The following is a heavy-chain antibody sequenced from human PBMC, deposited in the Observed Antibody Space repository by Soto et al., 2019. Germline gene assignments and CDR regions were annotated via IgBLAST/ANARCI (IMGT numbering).Heavy chain of an antibody. CDR1: GFTFSSYG. D-gene: IGHD2-15*01. V-gene: IGHV3-33*01. Sequence: GGSLRLSCAASGFTFSSYGMHWVRQAPGKGLEWVAVIWYDGSNKYYADSVKGRFTISRDNSKNTLYLQMNSLRAEDTAVYYCARQGCSGGSCYYYYYGMDVWGQGTTVTVSS. J-gene: IGHJ6*02. CDR3: ARQGCSGGSCYYYYYGMDV. CDR2: IWYDGSNK.